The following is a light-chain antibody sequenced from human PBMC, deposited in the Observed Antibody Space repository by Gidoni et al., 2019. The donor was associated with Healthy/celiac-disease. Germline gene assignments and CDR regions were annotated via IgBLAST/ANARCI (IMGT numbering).Light chain of an antibody. Sequence: IVLTQSPATLSLSPGERATLSCSASQSVSSYLAWYQQKPGQAPRLLIYDAYNRATGIPARFSGSGSGTDFTLTISSLEPEDFAVYYWQQRSNWPLTFGGGTKVEIK. CDR2: DAY. CDR1: QSVSSY. J-gene: IGKJ4*01. V-gene: IGKV3-11*01. CDR3: QQRSNWPLT.